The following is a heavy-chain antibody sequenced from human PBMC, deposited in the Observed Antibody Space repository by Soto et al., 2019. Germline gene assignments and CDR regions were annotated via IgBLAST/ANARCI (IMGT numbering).Heavy chain of an antibody. Sequence: SETVSLTCAVSGYSISSGYYWGWIRQPPGKGLEWIGSIYHSGSTYYNPSLKSRVTISVDTSKNQFSLKLSSVTAADTAVYYCATYYSNDYYFDYWGQGTLVTVSS. CDR2: IYHSGST. V-gene: IGHV4-38-2*01. D-gene: IGHD4-4*01. CDR1: GYSISSGYY. CDR3: ATYYSNDYYFDY. J-gene: IGHJ4*02.